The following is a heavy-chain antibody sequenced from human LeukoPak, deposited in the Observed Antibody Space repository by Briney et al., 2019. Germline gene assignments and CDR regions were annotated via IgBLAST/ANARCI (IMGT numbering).Heavy chain of an antibody. D-gene: IGHD3-22*01. J-gene: IGHJ4*02. V-gene: IGHV3-23*01. CDR2: ISGSGGST. CDR3: AKGHYYDSSGSDY. CDR1: GFTFSSYA. Sequence: GGSLRLSSAASGFTFSSYAMSWVRQAPGKGLEWVSAISGSGGSTYYADSVKGRFTISRDNSKNTLYLQMNSLRAEDTAVYYCAKGHYYDSSGSDYWGQGTLVIVSS.